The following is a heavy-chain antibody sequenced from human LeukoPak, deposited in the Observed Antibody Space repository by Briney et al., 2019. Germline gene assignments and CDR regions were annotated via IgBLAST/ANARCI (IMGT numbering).Heavy chain of an antibody. V-gene: IGHV3-33*01. CDR2: IWYDGSNK. CDR3: ARVHFSSSPYFDY. J-gene: IGHJ4*02. D-gene: IGHD6-6*01. CDR1: GFTFSYYG. Sequence: RGSQRLSCAASGFTFSYYGMHWVRQAPGKGLEWVAVIWYDGSNKYYADSVKGRFTISRDNSKNTLYLQMNSLRAEDTAVYYCARVHFSSSPYFDYWGQGTLVTVSS.